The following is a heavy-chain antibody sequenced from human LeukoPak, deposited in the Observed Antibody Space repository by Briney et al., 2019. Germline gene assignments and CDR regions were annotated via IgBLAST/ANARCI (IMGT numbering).Heavy chain of an antibody. Sequence: ASVRVSCKASGYTFTSYGISWVRQAPGQGLEWMGWISAYNGNTNYAQKLQGRVTMTTDTSTSTAYMELRGLRSDDTAVYYCARDLGGGGVITFGGVIVDYWGQGTLVTVSS. D-gene: IGHD3-16*02. CDR2: ISAYNGNT. CDR1: GYTFTSYG. CDR3: ARDLGGGGVITFGGVIVDY. J-gene: IGHJ4*02. V-gene: IGHV1-18*01.